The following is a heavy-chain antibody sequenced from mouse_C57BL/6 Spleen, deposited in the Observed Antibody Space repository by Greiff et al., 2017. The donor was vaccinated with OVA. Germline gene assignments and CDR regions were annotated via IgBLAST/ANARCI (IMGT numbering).Heavy chain of an antibody. CDR3: RGGAWFAY. CDR2: IDPATGGT. Sequence: QVQLKESGAELVRPGASVTLSCKASGYTFTDYEMHWVKQTPVHGLEWIGAIDPATGGTAYNQKFKGKAILTADKSSSTAYMELRSLTSEDSAVYYCRGGAWFAYWGQGTLVTVSA. V-gene: IGHV1-15*01. CDR1: GYTFTDYE. J-gene: IGHJ3*01.